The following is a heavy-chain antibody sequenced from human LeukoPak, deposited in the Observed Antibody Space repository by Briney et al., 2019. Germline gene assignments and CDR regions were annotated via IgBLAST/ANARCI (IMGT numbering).Heavy chain of an antibody. CDR3: ASQGLLWFGEPNFDY. D-gene: IGHD3-10*01. CDR1: GFTFSSYW. CDR2: IKQDGSEK. V-gene: IGHV3-7*01. J-gene: IGHJ4*02. Sequence: PGGSLRLSCAASGFTFSSYWMSWVRQAPGKGLEWVANIKQDGSEKYYVDSVKGRFTISRDNAKNSLYLQMNSLRAEDTAVYYCASQGLLWFGEPNFDYWGQGTLVTVSS.